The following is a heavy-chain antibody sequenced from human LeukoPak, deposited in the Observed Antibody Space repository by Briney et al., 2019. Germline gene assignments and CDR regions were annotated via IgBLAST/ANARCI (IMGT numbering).Heavy chain of an antibody. CDR1: GYSFTSYW. Sequence: GESLKISCQGSGYSFTSYWIGWVRQMPGEGLEWMGIIYPGDSHITYSPSFQGQVTISADKSISTAYLQWSSLKASDTAMYFCARQTYSSNWGLGYWGQGTLVTVSS. J-gene: IGHJ4*02. CDR2: IYPGDSHI. D-gene: IGHD6-13*01. V-gene: IGHV5-51*01. CDR3: ARQTYSSNWGLGY.